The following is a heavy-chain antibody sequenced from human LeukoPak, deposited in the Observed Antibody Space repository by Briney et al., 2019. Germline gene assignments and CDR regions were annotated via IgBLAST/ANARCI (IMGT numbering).Heavy chain of an antibody. D-gene: IGHD2-15*01. CDR1: GFTFGDYA. Sequence: PGGSLRLSCTASGFTFGDYAMSWVRQAPGKGLEWVGFIRSKAYGGTTEYAASVKGRFTISRDDSKSIAYLQMNSLKTEDTAVYYCTRGMGSYWGQGTLVTVSS. J-gene: IGHJ4*02. CDR3: TRGMGSY. V-gene: IGHV3-49*04. CDR2: IRSKAYGGTT.